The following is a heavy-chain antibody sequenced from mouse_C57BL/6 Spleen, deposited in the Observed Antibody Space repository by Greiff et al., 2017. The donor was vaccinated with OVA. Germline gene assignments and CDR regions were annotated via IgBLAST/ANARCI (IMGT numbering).Heavy chain of an antibody. D-gene: IGHD1-1*01. CDR3: ARSFTTVVAKGFDY. Sequence: QVQLQQSGPELVKPGASVKISCKASGYAFSSSWMNWVKQRPGKGLEWIGRIYPGDGDTNYNGKFKGKATLTADKSSSTAYMQLSSLTSEDSAVYFCARSFTTVVAKGFDYWGQGTTLTVSS. J-gene: IGHJ2*01. V-gene: IGHV1-82*01. CDR1: GYAFSSSW. CDR2: IYPGDGDT.